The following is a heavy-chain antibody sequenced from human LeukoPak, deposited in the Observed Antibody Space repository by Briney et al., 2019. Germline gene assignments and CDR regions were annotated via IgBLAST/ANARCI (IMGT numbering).Heavy chain of an antibody. V-gene: IGHV4-38-2*02. CDR2: IYHSGST. D-gene: IGHD3-10*01. J-gene: IGHJ6*03. CDR1: GYSISSGYY. CDR3: ARGRKTMVRGVISSSSLYYYSYYMDV. Sequence: PSETLSLTCTVSGYSISSGYYWAWIRQPPGGGLEWIGNIYHSGSTNYNPSLKSRVTISVDTSKNQLSLKLSSVTAADTAVYYCARGRKTMVRGVISSSSLYYYSYYMDVWGKGTTVTVSS.